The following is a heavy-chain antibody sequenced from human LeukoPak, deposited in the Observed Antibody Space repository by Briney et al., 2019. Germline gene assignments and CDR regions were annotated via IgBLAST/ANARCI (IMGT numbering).Heavy chain of an antibody. Sequence: GGSLRLSCAASGFTFSSYGMHGVRQAPGKGLEWVAVISYDGSNKYYADSVKGRFTISRDNSKNTLYLQMNSLRAEDTAVYYCAKDRVLGDYWGQGTLVTVSS. CDR3: AKDRVLGDY. V-gene: IGHV3-30*18. CDR2: ISYDGSNK. CDR1: GFTFSSYG. D-gene: IGHD2-8*01. J-gene: IGHJ4*02.